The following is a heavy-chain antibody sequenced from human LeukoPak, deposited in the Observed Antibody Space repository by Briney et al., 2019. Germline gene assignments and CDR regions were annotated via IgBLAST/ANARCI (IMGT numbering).Heavy chain of an antibody. Sequence: GGSLRLSCAVTGITLSNYGMSWVRQAPGKGLEWVAGISDRGGTTNYAESVKGRFTISRDNPKNTLYLQMSSLRAEDTAVYYCAKRPSSSTTGSASAFDIWGQGTMVTVSS. CDR3: AKRPSSSTTGSASAFDI. D-gene: IGHD2-2*01. CDR2: ISDRGGTT. J-gene: IGHJ3*02. V-gene: IGHV3-23*01. CDR1: GITLSNYG.